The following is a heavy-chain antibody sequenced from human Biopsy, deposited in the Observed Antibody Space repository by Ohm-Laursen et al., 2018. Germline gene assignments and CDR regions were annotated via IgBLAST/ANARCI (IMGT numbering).Heavy chain of an antibody. Sequence: SLGLSCSASGFTFSSYSMNWVRQAPGKGLEWISYISETSSHIYDADSVKGQFTVARDNAKNSLYLQLNSLRAEDTAVYYCARDSRRTAREGGMDVWGQGTTVTVSS. CDR2: ISETSSHI. CDR1: GFTFSSYS. D-gene: IGHD6-6*01. J-gene: IGHJ6*02. CDR3: ARDSRRTAREGGMDV. V-gene: IGHV3-21*01.